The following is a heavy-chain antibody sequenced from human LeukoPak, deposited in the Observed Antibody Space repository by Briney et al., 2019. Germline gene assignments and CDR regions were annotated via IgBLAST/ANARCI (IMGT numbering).Heavy chain of an antibody. J-gene: IGHJ5*02. Sequence: PGGSLRLSCAASGFTFSSYAMHWVRQAPGEGLEWVAFIRYDGNNKNYADSAKGRFTISRDNSKDTLYLQMNSLRAEDTAVYYCAKGDDYGANTRLPKFNWFDPWGQGTLVTVSS. D-gene: IGHD4-23*01. CDR2: IRYDGNNK. CDR1: GFTFSSYA. V-gene: IGHV3-30*02. CDR3: AKGDDYGANTRLPKFNWFDP.